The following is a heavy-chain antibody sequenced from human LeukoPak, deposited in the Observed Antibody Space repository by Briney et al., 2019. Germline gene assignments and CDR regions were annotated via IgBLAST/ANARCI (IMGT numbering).Heavy chain of an antibody. CDR1: GFTFSSYW. V-gene: IGHV3-7*01. J-gene: IGHJ5*02. Sequence: PGGSLRLSCAASGFTFSSYWMSWVRQAPGKGLEWVANIKQDGSEKYYVDSVKGRFTISRDNAKNSLYLQMNSLRAEDTAVYYCASLDTVTTPHNWFDPWGQGTLVTVSS. CDR2: IKQDGSEK. CDR3: ASLDTVTTPHNWFDP. D-gene: IGHD4-17*01.